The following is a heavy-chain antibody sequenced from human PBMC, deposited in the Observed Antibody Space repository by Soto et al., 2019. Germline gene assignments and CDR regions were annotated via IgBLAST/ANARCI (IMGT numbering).Heavy chain of an antibody. CDR3: AREDSSSSAGYYYMDV. CDR2: INHSGST. CDR1: GGSFSGYY. V-gene: IGHV4-34*01. D-gene: IGHD6-13*01. Sequence: SETLSLTCAVYGGSFSGYYWSWIRQPPGKGLEWIGEINHSGSTNYNPSLKSRVTIPVDTSKNQFSLKLSSVTAADTAVYYCAREDSSSSAGYYYMDVWGKGTTVTVSS. J-gene: IGHJ6*03.